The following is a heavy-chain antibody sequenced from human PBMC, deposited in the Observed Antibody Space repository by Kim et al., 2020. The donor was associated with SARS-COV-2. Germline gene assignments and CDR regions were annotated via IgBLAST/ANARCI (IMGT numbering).Heavy chain of an antibody. J-gene: IGHJ4*01. D-gene: IGHD6-6*01. CDR1: GGSFSGYY. CDR2: INHSGST. V-gene: IGHV4-34*01. Sequence: SETLSLTCAVYGGSFSGYYWSWIRQPPGKGLEWIGEINHSGSTNYNPSLKSRVTISVDTSKNQFSLKLSSVTAADTAVYYCARSSSSSFPILRTKKKFD. CDR3: ARSSSSSFPILRTKKKFD.